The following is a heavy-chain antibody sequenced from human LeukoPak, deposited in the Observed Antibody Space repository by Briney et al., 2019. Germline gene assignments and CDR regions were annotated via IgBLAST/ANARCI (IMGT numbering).Heavy chain of an antibody. CDR2: ISGSGGST. J-gene: IGHJ5*02. CDR1: GFTFSSYA. Sequence: TGGSLRLSCAASGFTFSSYAMSWVRQAPGKGLEWVSAISGSGGSTYYADSVKGRFTISRDNSKRSLYLQMNRLRVDDTAVYFCARGAYGWTFNPWGQGTLVSVSS. V-gene: IGHV3-23*01. D-gene: IGHD3-10*01. CDR3: ARGAYGWTFNP.